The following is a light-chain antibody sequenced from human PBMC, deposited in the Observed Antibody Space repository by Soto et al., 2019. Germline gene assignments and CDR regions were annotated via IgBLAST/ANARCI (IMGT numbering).Light chain of an antibody. J-gene: IGKJ5*01. V-gene: IGKV1-13*02. CDR2: DAS. CDR1: QDIRGA. Sequence: IQLTQSPASLSASVGERVTITCRASQDIRGALAWYQQSPGEAPQLLIYDASTLESGVPSRFSGSSSGTHFTLTIIILQPEDFATYYCQQFLSYPITFGQGTRLEIK. CDR3: QQFLSYPIT.